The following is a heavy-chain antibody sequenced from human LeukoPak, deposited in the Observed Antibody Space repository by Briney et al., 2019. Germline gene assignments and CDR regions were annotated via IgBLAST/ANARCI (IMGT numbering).Heavy chain of an antibody. CDR3: AGRYCGTTNCHEDSFDI. CDR2: IHYSGST. J-gene: IGHJ3*02. V-gene: IGHV4-59*08. D-gene: IGHD2-2*01. CDR1: GGSISSYY. Sequence: SETLSLTCTVSGGSISSYYWSWIRQPPGKGLEWIGYIHYSGSTNYNPSLKSRLIISVDTSKNQFSLKLSSVTAADTAVYYCAGRYCGTTNCHEDSFDIWGQGTMVTVSS.